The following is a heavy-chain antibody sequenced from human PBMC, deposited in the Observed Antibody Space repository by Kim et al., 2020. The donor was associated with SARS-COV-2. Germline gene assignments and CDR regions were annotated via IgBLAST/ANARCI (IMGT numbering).Heavy chain of an antibody. Sequence: SETLSLTCTVSGGSISSGGYYWSWIRQHPGKGLEWIGYIYYSGSTYYNPSLKSRVTISVDTSKNQFSLKLSSVTAADTAVYYCARDPSHYYGSGSYYKYYYYYGMDVWGQGTTVTVSS. CDR3: ARDPSHYYGSGSYYKYYYYYGMDV. V-gene: IGHV4-31*03. CDR2: IYYSGST. CDR1: GGSISSGGYY. D-gene: IGHD3-10*01. J-gene: IGHJ6*02.